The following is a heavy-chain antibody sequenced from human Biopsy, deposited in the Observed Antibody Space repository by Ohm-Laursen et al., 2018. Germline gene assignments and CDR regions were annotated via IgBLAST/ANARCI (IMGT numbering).Heavy chain of an antibody. CDR2: ISYSRDT. CDR3: AKHGSGWTGDDAFHI. V-gene: IGHV4-59*08. CDR1: GGSISGSS. Sequence: GTLSLTCIVSGGSISGSSWSWIRQAPGKGLEWIGYISYSRDTNYNPSLKSRITISVDTSKNQFSLKPTSVTAADTAVYYCAKHGSGWTGDDAFHIWGQGTMVTVSS. J-gene: IGHJ3*02. D-gene: IGHD6-19*01.